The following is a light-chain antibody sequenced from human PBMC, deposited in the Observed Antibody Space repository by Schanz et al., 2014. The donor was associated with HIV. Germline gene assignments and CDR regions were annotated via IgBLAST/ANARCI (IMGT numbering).Light chain of an antibody. CDR3: LQHNTYPLT. CDR1: QIISTY. J-gene: IGKJ5*01. CDR2: AAS. Sequence: DIQMTQSPSSLSASVGDRVTITCRASQIISTYLNWYQQKPGKAPKLLIYAASSLHSGVPSRFSGSGSGTEFTLTISSLQPEDFATYYCLQHNTYPLTFGQGTRLDIK. V-gene: IGKV1-17*01.